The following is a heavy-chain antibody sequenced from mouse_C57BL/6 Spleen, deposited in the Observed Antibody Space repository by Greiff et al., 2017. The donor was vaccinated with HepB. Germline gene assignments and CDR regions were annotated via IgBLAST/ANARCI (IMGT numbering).Heavy chain of an antibody. V-gene: IGHV1-18*01. Sequence: EVQLQQSGPELVKPGASVKIPCKASGYTFTDYNMDWVKQSHGKSLEWIGDINPNNGGTIYNQKFKGKATLTVDKSSSTAYMELRSLTSEDTAVYYCARKTYYSNYYYAMDYWGQGTSVTVSS. D-gene: IGHD2-5*01. CDR3: ARKTYYSNYYYAMDY. J-gene: IGHJ4*01. CDR1: GYTFTDYN. CDR2: INPNNGGT.